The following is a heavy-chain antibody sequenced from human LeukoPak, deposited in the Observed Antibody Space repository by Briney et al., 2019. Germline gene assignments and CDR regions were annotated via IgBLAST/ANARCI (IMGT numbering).Heavy chain of an antibody. CDR2: IYTSGST. CDR3: ARRYYDFWSGYLDDY. Sequence: SETLSLTCTVSGGSISSYYWSWIRQPAGKGLEWIGRIYTSGSTNYNPSLKSRVTMSVDTSKNQFSLKLSSVTAADTAVYYCARRYYDFWSGYLDDYWGQGTLVTVSS. J-gene: IGHJ4*02. CDR1: GGSISSYY. V-gene: IGHV4-4*07. D-gene: IGHD3-3*01.